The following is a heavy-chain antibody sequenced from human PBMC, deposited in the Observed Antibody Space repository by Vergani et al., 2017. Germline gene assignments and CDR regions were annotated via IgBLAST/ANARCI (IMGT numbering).Heavy chain of an antibody. CDR3: TRGALWWLRQIDS. J-gene: IGHJ4*02. V-gene: IGHV4-59*01. CDR2: IYDSGDT. D-gene: IGHD2-21*01. Sequence: QVQLQESGPGLVKPSETLSLTCSVSGDSMNTYYWTWIRKPPGKGLEWVGYIYDSGDTQYNPSLKSRVTMSIDTSKYQCSLNLYSGTAADTAVYYCTRGALWWLRQIDSWGQGTLVTVSA. CDR1: GDSMNTYY.